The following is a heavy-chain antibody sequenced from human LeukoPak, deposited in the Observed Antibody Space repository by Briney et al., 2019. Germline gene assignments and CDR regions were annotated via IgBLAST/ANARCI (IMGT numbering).Heavy chain of an antibody. CDR3: ARDIVDYGLLGWFDP. CDR2: IYASGST. V-gene: IGHV4-59*10. CDR1: GGSFSGYY. J-gene: IGHJ5*02. D-gene: IGHD3-16*01. Sequence: SETLSLTCAVYGGSFSGYYWSWIRQPPGKGLEWIGRIYASGSTNYSPSLKSRVTMSVDTSKNQFSLKLSSVTAADTAVYYCARDIVDYGLLGWFDPWGQGTLVTVSS.